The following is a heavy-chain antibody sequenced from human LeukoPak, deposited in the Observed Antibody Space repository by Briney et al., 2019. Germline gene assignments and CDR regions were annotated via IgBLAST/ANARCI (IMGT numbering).Heavy chain of an antibody. D-gene: IGHD6-6*01. Sequence: AGGSPRLSCAVSGFTFSGFWMSWSRQAPGKGLEWVASINSDGSEGYYADVVKGRFTISRDNAKNSLYLHINSLRAEDTAVYYCARSSYSSSSSVWGQGTMVTVSS. CDR1: GFTFSGFW. CDR3: ARSSYSSSSSV. V-gene: IGHV3-7*03. J-gene: IGHJ3*01. CDR2: INSDGSEG.